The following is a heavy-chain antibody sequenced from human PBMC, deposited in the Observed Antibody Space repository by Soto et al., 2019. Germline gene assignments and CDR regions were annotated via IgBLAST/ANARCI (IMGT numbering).Heavy chain of an antibody. CDR2: INHSGST. Sequence: SETLSLTCAVYGGSFSGYYWSWIRQPPGKGLEWIGEINHSGSTNYNPSLKSRVTISVDTSKNQFSLKLSSVTAADTAVYYCARAPLRRGWFDPWGQGTLVTVSS. CDR1: GGSFSGYY. J-gene: IGHJ5*02. D-gene: IGHD4-17*01. CDR3: ARAPLRRGWFDP. V-gene: IGHV4-34*01.